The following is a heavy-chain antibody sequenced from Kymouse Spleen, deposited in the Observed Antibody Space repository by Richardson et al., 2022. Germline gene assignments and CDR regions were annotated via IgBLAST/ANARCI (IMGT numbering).Heavy chain of an antibody. D-gene: IGHD3-10*01. CDR2: IYYSGST. Sequence: QLQLQESGPGLVKPSETLSLTCTVSGGSISSSSYYWGWIRQPPGKGLEWIGSIYYSGSTYYNPSLKSRVTISVDTSKNQFSLKLSSVTAADTAVYYCASTYYYGSGSYYNVPFDYWGQGTLVTVSS. CDR3: ASTYYYGSGSYYNVPFDY. V-gene: IGHV4-39*01. J-gene: IGHJ4*02. CDR1: GGSISSSSYY.